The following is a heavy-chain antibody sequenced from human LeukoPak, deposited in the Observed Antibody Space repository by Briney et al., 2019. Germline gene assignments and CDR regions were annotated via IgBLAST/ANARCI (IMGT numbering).Heavy chain of an antibody. CDR1: GYTFSNFG. CDR3: ARDGTSTDNY. V-gene: IGHV1-18*01. D-gene: IGHD2-2*01. J-gene: IGHJ4*02. Sequence: GASVKVSCKASGYTFSNFGINWVRQAPAQGLEWIAWISGNNDNPNYGQKFQGRFTVTTDSSTSTAYMELRNLRSDDTAVYYCARDGTSTDNYWGQGTLVTVSS. CDR2: ISGNNDNP.